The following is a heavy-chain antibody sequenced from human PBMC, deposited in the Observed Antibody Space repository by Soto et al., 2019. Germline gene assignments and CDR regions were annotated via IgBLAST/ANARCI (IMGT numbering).Heavy chain of an antibody. CDR1: GYTFTGYY. Sequence: ASVKVSCKASGYTFTGYYMHWVRQAPGQGLEWMGWINPNSGGTNYAQKFQGWVTMTRDTSISTAYMELSRLRSDDTAEYYCARVAGIAAAGTSEYFQHWGQGTLVTVSS. J-gene: IGHJ1*01. D-gene: IGHD6-13*01. V-gene: IGHV1-2*04. CDR2: INPNSGGT. CDR3: ARVAGIAAAGTSEYFQH.